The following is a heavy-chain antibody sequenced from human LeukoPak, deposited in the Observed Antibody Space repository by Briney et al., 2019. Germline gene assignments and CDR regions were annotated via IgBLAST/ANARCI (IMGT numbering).Heavy chain of an antibody. CDR3: AGTYYYGSGSYWPNWFDP. V-gene: IGHV5-51*01. J-gene: IGHJ5*02. CDR2: IYPGDSET. CDR1: GYSFTSYW. Sequence: VESLNISCKGSGYSFTSYWIGWVRQLRGKGLEYMGIIYPGDSETRYSPSFQCQVTISVDKSISPAYLQWSSLKASDTAMYYCAGTYYYGSGSYWPNWFDPWGQGTLVTVSS. D-gene: IGHD3-10*01.